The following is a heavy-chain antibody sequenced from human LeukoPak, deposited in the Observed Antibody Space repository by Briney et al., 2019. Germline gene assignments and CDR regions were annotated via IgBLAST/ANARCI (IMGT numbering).Heavy chain of an antibody. Sequence: ASVKVSCKASGYTFTGYYMHWVRQAPGQGLEWMGWINPNSGGTNYAQKFQGRVTMARDTSTSTAYMELRSLRSDDTAVYYCAKNKWESWFDPWGQGTLVTVSS. J-gene: IGHJ5*02. V-gene: IGHV1-2*02. D-gene: IGHD1-26*01. CDR3: AKNKWESWFDP. CDR2: INPNSGGT. CDR1: GYTFTGYY.